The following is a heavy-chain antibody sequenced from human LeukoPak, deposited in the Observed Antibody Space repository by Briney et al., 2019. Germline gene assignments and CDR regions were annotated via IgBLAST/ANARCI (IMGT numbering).Heavy chain of an antibody. CDR1: GYTFINYG. J-gene: IGHJ6*02. V-gene: IGHV7-4-1*02. Sequence: GAPVKVSCKASGYTFINYGMNWVRQAPGQGLEWMGWINTNTGNPTYAQGFTGRFVFSLDTSVSTAYLQISSLKAEDTAVYYCARDPTHYDILTGPSARYGMDVWGQGTTVTVSS. CDR3: ARDPTHYDILTGPSARYGMDV. D-gene: IGHD3-9*01. CDR2: INTNTGNP.